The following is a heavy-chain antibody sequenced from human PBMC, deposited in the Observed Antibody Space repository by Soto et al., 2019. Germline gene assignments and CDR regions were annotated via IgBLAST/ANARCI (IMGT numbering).Heavy chain of an antibody. CDR1: GGSISSHY. J-gene: IGHJ2*01. Sequence: QVQLQESGPGLVKPSETLSLTCTVSGGSISSHYWGWIRQPPGKGLEWIGFIYYSGINDYNPNLRTRVIISLDVSKNQLSLGLGAVTAADTAVYYCARPRGIAPAVWYFGLWGRGTLVTVSS. CDR2: IYYSGIN. CDR3: ARPRGIAPAVWYFGL. D-gene: IGHD6-13*01. V-gene: IGHV4-59*08.